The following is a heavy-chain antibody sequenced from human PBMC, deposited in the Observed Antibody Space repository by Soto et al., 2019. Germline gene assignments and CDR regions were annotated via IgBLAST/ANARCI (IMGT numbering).Heavy chain of an antibody. V-gene: IGHV3-21*01. Sequence: GGSLRLSCAASGFTFSSYSMNWVRQAPGKGLEWVSSISSSSSYIYYADSVKGRFTISRDNAKNSLYLQMNSLRAEDTAVYYCARDLLNYYDSSGYFYYYYGMDVWGQGTAVTVSS. CDR1: GFTFSSYS. D-gene: IGHD3-22*01. CDR3: ARDLLNYYDSSGYFYYYYGMDV. J-gene: IGHJ6*02. CDR2: ISSSSSYI.